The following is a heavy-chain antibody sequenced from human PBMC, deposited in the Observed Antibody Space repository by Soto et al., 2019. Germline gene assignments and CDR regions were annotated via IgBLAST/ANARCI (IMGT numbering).Heavy chain of an antibody. D-gene: IGHD6-13*01. V-gene: IGHV1-46*01. CDR2: INPSGGST. Sequence: SVKVSCKASGYTFTSYYMHWVRQAPGQGLEWMGIINPSGGSTSYAQKFQGRVTMTRDTSTSTVYMELSSLRSEDTAVYYCARDPGYSSSWHRVVYFDYWGQGALVTVSS. J-gene: IGHJ4*02. CDR1: GYTFTSYY. CDR3: ARDPGYSSSWHRVVYFDY.